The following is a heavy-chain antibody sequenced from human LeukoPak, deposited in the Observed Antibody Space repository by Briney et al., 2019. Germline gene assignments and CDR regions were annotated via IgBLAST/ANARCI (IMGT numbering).Heavy chain of an antibody. Sequence: NPSETLSLTCTVSGGSISSSSYYWSWIRQPAGKGLEWIGRIYTSGSTNYNPSLKSRVTMSVDTSKNQFSLKLSSVTAADTAVYYRAREIRKQYYYGSGSYYWFDPWGQGTLVTVSS. D-gene: IGHD3-10*01. V-gene: IGHV4-61*02. CDR2: IYTSGST. J-gene: IGHJ5*02. CDR1: GGSISSSSYY. CDR3: AREIRKQYYYGSGSYYWFDP.